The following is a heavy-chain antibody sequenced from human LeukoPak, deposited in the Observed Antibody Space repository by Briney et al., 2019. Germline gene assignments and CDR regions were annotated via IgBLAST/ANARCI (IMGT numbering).Heavy chain of an antibody. J-gene: IGHJ4*02. CDR2: INPNSGGT. CDR1: GYTFTGYY. D-gene: IGHD3-22*01. V-gene: IGHV1-2*02. CDR3: ARWPRRYYDSSGYPFDY. Sequence: ASVKVSCKASGYTFTGYYMHWVRQAPGQGLEWMGWINPNSGGTNYAQKFRGRVTMTRDTSISTAYMELSRLRSDDTAVYYCARWPRRYYDSSGYPFDYWGQGTLVTVSS.